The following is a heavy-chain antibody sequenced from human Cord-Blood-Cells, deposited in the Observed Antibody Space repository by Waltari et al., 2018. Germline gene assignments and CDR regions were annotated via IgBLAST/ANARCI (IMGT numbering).Heavy chain of an antibody. CDR3: AREDYWGGLDY. CDR1: RFDFRRCW. Sequence: LLLLESWGGLVRPEGSLSLARSSARFDFRRCWMRLARQAPGKGLEGGANRKQDGSEKYYGDSVKGRFTISRDNGKNSLYLQMNSLRAEDTAVYYCAREDYWGGLDYWGQGTLVTVSS. V-gene: IGHV3-7*01. CDR2: RKQDGSEK. J-gene: IGHJ4*02. D-gene: IGHD7-27*01.